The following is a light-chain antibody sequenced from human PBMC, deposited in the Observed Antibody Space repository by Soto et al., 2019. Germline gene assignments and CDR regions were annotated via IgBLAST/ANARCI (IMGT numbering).Light chain of an antibody. V-gene: IGKV1-5*03. CDR2: KAS. J-gene: IGKJ1*01. CDR3: QQYGSSPPT. CDR1: QSISSW. Sequence: DIQMTQSPSTLSASVGDRVTITCRASQSISSWLAWYQQKPGKAPKLLIYKASSLESGVPSRFSGSGSGTDFTLTISRLEPEDFAVYYCQQYGSSPPTFGQGTKVDIK.